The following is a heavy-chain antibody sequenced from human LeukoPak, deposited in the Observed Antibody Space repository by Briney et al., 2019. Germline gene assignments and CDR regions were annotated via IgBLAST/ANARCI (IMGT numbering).Heavy chain of an antibody. CDR2: IYYSGST. CDR3: AREFNYYGSGSYPDV. J-gene: IGHJ6*04. Sequence: PSETLSLTCTVSGGSISSYYWSWIRQPPGKGLEWIGYIYYSGSTNYNPSLKSRVTISVDTSKNPFSLKLSSVTAADTAVYYCAREFNYYGSGSYPDVWGKGTTVTVSS. CDR1: GGSISSYY. D-gene: IGHD3-10*01. V-gene: IGHV4-59*01.